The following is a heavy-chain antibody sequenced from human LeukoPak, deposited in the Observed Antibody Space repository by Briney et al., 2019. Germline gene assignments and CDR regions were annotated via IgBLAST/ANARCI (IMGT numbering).Heavy chain of an antibody. D-gene: IGHD6-19*01. CDR2: IKQDGSEN. CDR1: GFTFSSNW. V-gene: IGHV3-7*04. J-gene: IGHJ3*01. CDR3: ARISGGWSRGAFDV. Sequence: GSLRLSCEVSGFTFSSNWMSWVRQAPGKGLEWVANIKQDGSENYYVDSVKGRFTISRDNARNSLYLQMNSLRAEDTAVYYCARISGGWSRGAFDVWGQGTMVTVSS.